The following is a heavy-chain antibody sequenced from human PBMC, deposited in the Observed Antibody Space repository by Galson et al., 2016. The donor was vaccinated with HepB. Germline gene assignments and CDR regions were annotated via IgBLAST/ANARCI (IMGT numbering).Heavy chain of an antibody. V-gene: IGHV4-59*01. D-gene: IGHD3-10*01. Sequence: SETLSLTCTVSGGSISSYYWSWIRQPPGKGLEWIGYIYYSGSTNYNPSLKSRVTISADTSKNQFSLKLSSVTAADTAVYYCARGGWGMITYYSGSGNYQYNFDSWGQGTLVTVSP. J-gene: IGHJ4*02. CDR1: GGSISSYY. CDR2: IYYSGST. CDR3: ARGGWGMITYYSGSGNYQYNFDS.